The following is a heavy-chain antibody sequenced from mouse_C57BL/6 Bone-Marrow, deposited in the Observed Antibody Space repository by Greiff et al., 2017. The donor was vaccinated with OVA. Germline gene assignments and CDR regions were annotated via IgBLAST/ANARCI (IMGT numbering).Heavy chain of an antibody. CDR1: SYTFTSYG. CDR3: ARPPHYYWYFDV. Sequence: QVQLQQSGAELARPGASVKLSCKASSYTFTSYGISWVKQRTGQGLEWIGEIYPRSGNTYYNEKFKGKATLTADQSSSTAYMELRSLTSEDSAVYFGARPPHYYWYFDVWGTGTTVTVSS. J-gene: IGHJ1*03. V-gene: IGHV1-81*01. D-gene: IGHD1-2*01. CDR2: IYPRSGNT.